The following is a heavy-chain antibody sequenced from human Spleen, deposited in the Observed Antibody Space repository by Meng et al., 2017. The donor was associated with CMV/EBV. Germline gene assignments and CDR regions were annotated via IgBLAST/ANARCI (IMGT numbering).Heavy chain of an antibody. CDR3: AYGTSTTVNY. CDR2: IRYDGSKR. D-gene: IGHD1-1*01. Sequence: GGSLRLSCAAPGFTFSLYGMHWVRQAPGKGLEWMSFIRYDGSKRYYAGSVKGRFTISRDNSKNTLSLQMNSLRAEDTGIYFCAYGTSTTVNYWGQGTLVTVSS. J-gene: IGHJ4*02. V-gene: IGHV3-30*02. CDR1: GFTFSLYG.